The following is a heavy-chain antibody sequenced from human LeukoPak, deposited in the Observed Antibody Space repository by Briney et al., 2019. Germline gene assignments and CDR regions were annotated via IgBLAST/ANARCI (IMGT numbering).Heavy chain of an antibody. Sequence: SESLSLTCSVSGVSISSHSWSWVRQPPGEGLESIGYISNTGATHYNPSLRSRVSISVDTSRNEVSLRLTSVTAADTAVYYCARGSDSYGYPYYYYYMDVWGEGTTVAVSS. CDR3: ARGSDSYGYPYYYYYMDV. CDR2: ISNTGAT. J-gene: IGHJ6*03. V-gene: IGHV4-59*11. D-gene: IGHD5-18*01. CDR1: GVSISSHS.